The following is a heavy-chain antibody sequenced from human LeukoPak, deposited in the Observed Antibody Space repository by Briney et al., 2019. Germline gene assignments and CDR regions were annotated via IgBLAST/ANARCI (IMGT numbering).Heavy chain of an antibody. CDR1: GYTFTSYY. V-gene: IGHV1-46*01. CDR3: ARHYCSGGSCYSGRFDY. J-gene: IGHJ4*02. D-gene: IGHD2-15*01. CDR2: INPSGGST. Sequence: GASVKVSCKASGYTFTSYYVHWVRQAPGQGLEWMGIINPSGGSTSYAQKFQGRVTMTRDTSTSTVYMELSSLRSEDTAVYYCARHYCSGGSCYSGRFDYWGQGTLVTVSS.